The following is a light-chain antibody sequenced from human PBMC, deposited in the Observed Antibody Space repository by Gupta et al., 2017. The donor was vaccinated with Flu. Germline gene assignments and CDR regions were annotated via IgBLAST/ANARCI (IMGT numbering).Light chain of an antibody. Sequence: GERATLSCRASQSVTGSCLAWYQQKPGQAPRLLVYGASSRATGIPDRFSGSGSGTDFTLTISRLEPEDFAVYYCQQYGSSYTFGQGTKLEIK. CDR2: GAS. J-gene: IGKJ2*01. CDR1: QSVTGSC. V-gene: IGKV3-20*01. CDR3: QQYGSSYT.